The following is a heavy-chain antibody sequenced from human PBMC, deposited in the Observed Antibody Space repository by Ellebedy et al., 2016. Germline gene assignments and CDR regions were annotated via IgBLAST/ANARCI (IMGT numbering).Heavy chain of an antibody. D-gene: IGHD3-16*01. V-gene: IGHV3-23*01. CDR3: AKDHNTFGGVHGAFDI. CDR1: GFSFGTHA. Sequence: GGSLRLXXAPSGFSFGTHAMSWVRQAPGKGLEWVSSITGGGYSTFFADSVKGRFTISRDNSRNILYLQMNSLRAEDTARYYCAKDHNTFGGVHGAFDIWGQGTMVIVS. CDR2: ITGGGYST. J-gene: IGHJ3*02.